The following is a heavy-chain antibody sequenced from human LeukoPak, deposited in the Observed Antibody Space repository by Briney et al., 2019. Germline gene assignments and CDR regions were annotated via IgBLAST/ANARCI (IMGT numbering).Heavy chain of an antibody. D-gene: IGHD5-18*01. Sequence: SETLSLTCTVSGGSISSSSYYWGWIRQPPGKGLEWIGSIYYSGSTYYDPSLKSRVTISVDTSKNQFSLKLSSVTAADTAAYYCAVDIPTAFDYWGQGTLVTVSS. J-gene: IGHJ4*02. CDR2: IYYSGST. V-gene: IGHV4-39*01. CDR3: AVDIPTAFDY. CDR1: GGSISSSSYY.